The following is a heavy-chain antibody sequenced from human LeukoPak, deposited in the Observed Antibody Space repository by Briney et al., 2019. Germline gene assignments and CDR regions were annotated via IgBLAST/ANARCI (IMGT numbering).Heavy chain of an antibody. V-gene: IGHV3-9*03. D-gene: IGHD3-9*01. CDR3: AKGGRFGLTDAFDM. CDR2: ITWNSGRI. J-gene: IGHJ3*02. Sequence: GRSLRLSCAASRFTFDDYAMHWVRQVPGKGLEWVSGITWNSGRIAYADSVRGRFTISRDNAKNSLYLQMNSLRAEDMALYYCAKGGRFGLTDAFDMWGQGTMVTVSS. CDR1: RFTFDDYA.